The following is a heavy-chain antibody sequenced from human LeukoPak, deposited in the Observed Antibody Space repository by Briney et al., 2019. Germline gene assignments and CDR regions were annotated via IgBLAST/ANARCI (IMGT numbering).Heavy chain of an antibody. CDR1: GYSISSGYY. CDR2: IYHSGST. D-gene: IGHD3-10*01. Sequence: PSETLSLTCTVSGYSISSGYYWGWIRQPPGKGLEWIGSIYHSGSTYYNPSLKSRVTISVDTSKNQFSLKLSSVTAADTAVYYCARVWFGESNYYFDYWGQGTLVTVPS. CDR3: ARVWFGESNYYFDY. J-gene: IGHJ4*02. V-gene: IGHV4-38-2*02.